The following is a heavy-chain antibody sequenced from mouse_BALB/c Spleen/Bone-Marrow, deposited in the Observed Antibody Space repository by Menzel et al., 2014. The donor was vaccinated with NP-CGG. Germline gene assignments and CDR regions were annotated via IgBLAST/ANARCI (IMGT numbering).Heavy chain of an antibody. J-gene: IGHJ2*01. CDR3: ARDRLGTYFDY. V-gene: IGHV14-3*02. D-gene: IGHD3-2*02. CDR1: GFNIKDTY. CDR2: IDPAAGNT. Sequence: EVKLVESGAELVKPGASVKLSCTASGFNIKDTYMHWVKQRPEQGLEWIGRIDPAAGNTKYDPKFQGKATITADTSSNTAYLQLSSLTSEDSAVYYCARDRLGTYFDYWGQGTTRTVSS.